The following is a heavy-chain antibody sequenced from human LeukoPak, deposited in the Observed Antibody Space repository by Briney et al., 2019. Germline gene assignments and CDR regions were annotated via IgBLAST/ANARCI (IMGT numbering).Heavy chain of an antibody. CDR3: ARVGDEPYYDFWSGYYGY. Sequence: GGSLRLSCAASGFTFSSYWMSWVRQAPGKGLEWVANIKQDGSEKYYVDSVKGRFTISRDTAKNSLYLQMNSLRAEDTAVYYCARVGDEPYYDFWSGYYGYWGQGTLVTVSS. V-gene: IGHV3-7*01. D-gene: IGHD3-3*01. CDR1: GFTFSSYW. CDR2: IKQDGSEK. J-gene: IGHJ4*02.